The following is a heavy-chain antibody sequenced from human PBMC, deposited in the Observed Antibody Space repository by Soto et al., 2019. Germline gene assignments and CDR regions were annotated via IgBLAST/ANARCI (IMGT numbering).Heavy chain of an antibody. Sequence: SETLSLTCTVSGGSISSGGYYWSWIRQHPGKGLEWIGYIYYSGSTYYNPSLKSRVTISVDTSKNQFSLKLSSVTAADTAVYYCARAFIVVVPAAINNNWFDPWGQGTLVTVSS. CDR2: IYYSGST. V-gene: IGHV4-31*03. CDR3: ARAFIVVVPAAINNNWFDP. CDR1: GGSISSGGYY. J-gene: IGHJ5*02. D-gene: IGHD2-2*02.